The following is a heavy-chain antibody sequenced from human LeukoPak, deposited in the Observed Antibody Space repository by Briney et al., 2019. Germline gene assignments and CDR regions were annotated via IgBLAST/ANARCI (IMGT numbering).Heavy chain of an antibody. D-gene: IGHD3-22*01. Sequence: SETLSLTCTVSGGSISSYYWSWIRQPAGKGLEWIGRIYTSGSTNYNPSLKSRVTMSVDTSRNQFSLKLSSVTAADTAVYYCARGTYYYDSSGPLFDPWGQGTLVTVSS. J-gene: IGHJ5*02. CDR2: IYTSGST. V-gene: IGHV4-4*07. CDR3: ARGTYYYDSSGPLFDP. CDR1: GGSISSYY.